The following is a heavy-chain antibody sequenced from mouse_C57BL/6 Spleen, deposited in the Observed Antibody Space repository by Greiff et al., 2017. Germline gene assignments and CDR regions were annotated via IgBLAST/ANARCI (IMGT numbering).Heavy chain of an antibody. J-gene: IGHJ2*01. CDR3: ARNVDFDY. CDR2: IYPGDGDT. CDR1: GYAFSSSW. Sequence: QVQLQQSGPELVKPGASVKISCKASGYAFSSSWMNWVKQRPGKGLEWIGRIYPGDGDTNYNGKFKGKATLTADTSSSTAYRQLSSLTSEDSAVYVCARNVDFDYWGQGTTLTVSS. V-gene: IGHV1-82*01.